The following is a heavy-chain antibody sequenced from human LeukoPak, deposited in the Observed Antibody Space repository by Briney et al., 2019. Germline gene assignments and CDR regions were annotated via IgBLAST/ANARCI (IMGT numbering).Heavy chain of an antibody. CDR1: GFTFRNFA. Sequence: GGSLRLSCAASGFTFRNFAMHWVRQAPGKGLEGVAVISYDGDYQYYADSVKGRFTISRDSSKNTVYLQMNSLRPEDTAVYYCARDSYDYGDYGNSFDYWGQGTLVTVSS. CDR2: ISYDGDYQ. V-gene: IGHV3-30*04. D-gene: IGHD4-17*01. CDR3: ARDSYDYGDYGNSFDY. J-gene: IGHJ4*02.